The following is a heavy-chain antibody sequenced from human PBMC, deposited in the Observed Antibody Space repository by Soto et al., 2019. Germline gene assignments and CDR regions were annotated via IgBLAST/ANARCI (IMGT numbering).Heavy chain of an antibody. J-gene: IGHJ5*02. D-gene: IGHD4-17*01. V-gene: IGHV1-8*01. CDR3: ARGNSKLYGRGQHNCLDP. CDR2: INPNCGNV. CDR1: GYTFINYD. Sequence: APVKVSCKASGYTFINYDFKWVRQATGQGLEWMGWINPNCGNVVYAQKFQGRVTMTTDTSISTVYMELSSQRSEDTAVYYCARGNSKLYGRGQHNCLDPWCQGPTVTVYS.